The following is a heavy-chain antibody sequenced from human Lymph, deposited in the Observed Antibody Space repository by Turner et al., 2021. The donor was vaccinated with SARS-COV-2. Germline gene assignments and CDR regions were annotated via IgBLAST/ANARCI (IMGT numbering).Heavy chain of an antibody. D-gene: IGHD6-19*01. Sequence: QLQLQESGPGPVKPSETLSLTCTVSGSSISSSRYYWGWIRQPPGKGLEWIGSRYYSGCTYDNPSLKSRVTISVDTSKNQFSLKLSSVTAADTAVYDCARRRQWLVHWYFDLWGRGTLVTVSS. CDR2: RYYSGCT. J-gene: IGHJ2*01. V-gene: IGHV4-39*01. CDR1: GSSISSSRYY. CDR3: ARRRQWLVHWYFDL.